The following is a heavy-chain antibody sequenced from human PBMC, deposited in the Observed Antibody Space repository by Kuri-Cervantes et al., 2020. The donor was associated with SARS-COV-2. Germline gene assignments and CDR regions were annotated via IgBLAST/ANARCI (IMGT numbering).Heavy chain of an antibody. J-gene: IGHJ4*02. V-gene: IGHV1-2*02. Sequence: ASVKVSCKASGYTFTGYYMHWVRQAPGQGLEWMGWINPNSGGTNYAQKFQGRVAMTRDTSISTAYMELSGLRSDDTAVYYCARKISITILVRVWQYFDYWGQGTLVTVSS. CDR1: GYTFTGYY. CDR2: INPNSGGT. D-gene: IGHD3-3*01. CDR3: ARKISITILVRVWQYFDY.